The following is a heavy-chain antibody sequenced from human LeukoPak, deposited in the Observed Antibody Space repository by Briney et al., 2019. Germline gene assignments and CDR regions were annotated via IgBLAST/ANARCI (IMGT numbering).Heavy chain of an antibody. CDR3: ASERAPGIAVAGADY. Sequence: ASVNVSRTGSGHTFTGYYLHWVRQAPGQGLEWMGWINPNSGGTNYAQKFQGRVTMTRDTSISTAYRELSRLSPDDTAVYYFASERAPGIAVAGADYWGQGTLVTVSS. CDR1: GHTFTGYY. J-gene: IGHJ4*02. CDR2: INPNSGGT. V-gene: IGHV1-2*02. D-gene: IGHD6-19*01.